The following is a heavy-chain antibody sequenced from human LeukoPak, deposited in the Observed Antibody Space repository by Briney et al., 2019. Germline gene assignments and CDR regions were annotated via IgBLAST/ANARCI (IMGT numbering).Heavy chain of an antibody. CDR3: AREITMVRGNNWFDP. D-gene: IGHD3-10*01. V-gene: IGHV4-30-2*01. CDR1: GGSISSGGYS. J-gene: IGHJ5*02. Sequence: PSQTLSLTCAVSGGSISSGGYSSSWIRQPPGKGLEWIGYIYHSGSTYYNPSLKSRVTISVDRSKNQFSLKLSSVTAADTAVYYCAREITMVRGNNWFDPWGQGTLVTVSS. CDR2: IYHSGST.